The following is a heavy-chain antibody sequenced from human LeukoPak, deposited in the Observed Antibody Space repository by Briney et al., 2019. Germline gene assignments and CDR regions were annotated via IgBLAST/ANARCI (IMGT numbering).Heavy chain of an antibody. V-gene: IGHV3-7*04. CDR2: IKQDGSEK. D-gene: IGHD1-7*01. CDR1: GFTFSSYW. Sequence: SGGSLRLSCAASGFTFSSYWMGWVRQAPGKGLEWVANIKQDGSEKYYVDSVKGRFTISRDNAKNALYLQMNSLRAEDTAVYYCGREIPGGTTSLDCWGQGTVVTVSS. J-gene: IGHJ4*02. CDR3: GREIPGGTTSLDC.